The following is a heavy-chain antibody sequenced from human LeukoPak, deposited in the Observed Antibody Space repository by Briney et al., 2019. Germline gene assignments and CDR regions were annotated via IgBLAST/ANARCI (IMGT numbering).Heavy chain of an antibody. CDR1: GGTFSIYA. J-gene: IGHJ6*03. CDR2: IIPIFGTA. Sequence: EASVNVSFKASGGTFSIYAISWVRQAPGQGLEWMGGIIPIFGTANYAQKFQGRVTITADESTSTAYMELSSLRSEDTAVYYCARGMVRGVIITDYYYYYMDGWGKGTTVTISS. V-gene: IGHV1-69*13. CDR3: ARGMVRGVIITDYYYYYMDG. D-gene: IGHD3-10*01.